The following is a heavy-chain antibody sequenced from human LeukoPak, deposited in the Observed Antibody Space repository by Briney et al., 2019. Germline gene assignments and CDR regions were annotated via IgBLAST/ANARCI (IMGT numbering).Heavy chain of an antibody. J-gene: IGHJ1*01. V-gene: IGHV4-61*02. CDR3: ARDRGYHDSSXXXXXXWXXXTXXTVSXXXXKGPXFDYF. Sequence: SQTLSLTCTVSGGSISSGSYYWSWIRQPAGKGLEWIGRIYTSGSTNYNPSLKSRFTISVDTSKNQFPLKLSSVTAADTAVYYCARDRGYHDSSXXXXXXWXXXTXXTVSXXXXKGPXFDYF. CDR1: GGSISSGSYY. CDR2: IYTSGST. D-gene: IGHD3-22*01.